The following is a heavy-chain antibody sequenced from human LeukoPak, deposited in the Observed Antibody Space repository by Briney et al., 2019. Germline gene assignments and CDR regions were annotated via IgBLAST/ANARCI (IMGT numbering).Heavy chain of an antibody. V-gene: IGHV1-18*01. CDR3: ARDRRDQQLFDY. Sequence: ASVKVSCMASGYTFTSYGISWVRQAPGQGLEWMGWISAYNGNTNYAQKLQGRVTMTTDTSTSTAYMELRSLRSDDTAVYYCARDRRDQQLFDYWGQGTLVTVSS. CDR1: GYTFTSYG. J-gene: IGHJ4*02. CDR2: ISAYNGNT. D-gene: IGHD6-13*01.